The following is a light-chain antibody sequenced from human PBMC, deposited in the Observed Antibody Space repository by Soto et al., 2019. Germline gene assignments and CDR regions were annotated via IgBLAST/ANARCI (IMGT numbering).Light chain of an antibody. V-gene: IGKV1D-12*01. Sequence: DIQMTQSPSSVSASVGDRVTITCRASQDISSWLAWYQQKPGEAPKLLINVASTLQGGVPSRFRGSGYGTEFTLTISSLQPEDFATYYCQQGNSFPITFGQGTRLEIK. CDR2: VAS. CDR3: QQGNSFPIT. CDR1: QDISSW. J-gene: IGKJ5*01.